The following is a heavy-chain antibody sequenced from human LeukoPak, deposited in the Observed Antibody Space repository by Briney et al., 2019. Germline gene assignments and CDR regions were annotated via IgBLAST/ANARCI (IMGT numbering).Heavy chain of an antibody. CDR2: IYTSGST. J-gene: IGHJ3*02. V-gene: IGHV4-4*07. CDR1: GGSISSYY. D-gene: IGHD4-17*01. CDR3: ARATTTVTREI. Sequence: SETLSLTCTVSGGSISSYYWSWIRQPAGKGLGWIGRIYTSGSTNYNPSLKSRVTMSVDTSKNQFSLKLSSVTAADTAVYYCARATTTVTREIWGQGTMVTVSS.